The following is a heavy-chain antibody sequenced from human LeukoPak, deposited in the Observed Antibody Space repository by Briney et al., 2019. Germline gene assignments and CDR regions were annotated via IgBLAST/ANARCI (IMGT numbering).Heavy chain of an antibody. CDR3: ARQLGYYDFWSGYYTGNYFDY. Sequence: SETRSLTCTVSGGSISSSSYYWGWIRQPPGKGLEWIGSIYYSGSTYYNPSLKSRVTISVDTSKNQFSLKLSSVTAADTAVYYCARQLGYYDFWSGYYTGNYFDYWGQGTLVTVSS. D-gene: IGHD3-3*01. CDR2: IYYSGST. J-gene: IGHJ4*02. V-gene: IGHV4-39*01. CDR1: GGSISSSSYY.